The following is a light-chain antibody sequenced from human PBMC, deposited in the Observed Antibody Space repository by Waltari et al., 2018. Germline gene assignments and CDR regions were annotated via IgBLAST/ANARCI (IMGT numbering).Light chain of an antibody. Sequence: EIVLTQSPGTLSLSPGESATLSCRTSQSVTRALAWYQQKPGQAPRLLIYGASNRATGIPDMFSGSGSGRDFSLTISSLEPEEFAVYYCQHYLRLPVTFGQGTKVEVK. V-gene: IGKV3-20*01. J-gene: IGKJ1*01. CDR2: GAS. CDR3: QHYLRLPVT. CDR1: QSVTRA.